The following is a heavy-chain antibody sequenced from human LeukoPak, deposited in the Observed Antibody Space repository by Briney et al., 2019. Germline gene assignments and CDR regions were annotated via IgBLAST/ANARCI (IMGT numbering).Heavy chain of an antibody. CDR2: IYPGDSDT. V-gene: IGHV5-51*01. CDR3: ARQGYSYGYDY. J-gene: IGHJ4*02. CDR1: GYSFTIYW. D-gene: IGHD5-18*01. Sequence: KPGESLKISCKGSGYSFTIYWIGWVPQVPGKGLEWMGIIYPGDSDTRYSPSFQGQIAISADKSISTAYLQWSSLKASDTAIYYCARQGYSYGYDYWGQGTLVTVSS.